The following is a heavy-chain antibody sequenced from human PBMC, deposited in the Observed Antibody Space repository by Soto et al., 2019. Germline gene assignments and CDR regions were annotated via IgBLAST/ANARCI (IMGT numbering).Heavy chain of an antibody. CDR3: ARGGYRTLAWFDP. V-gene: IGHV4-59*11. CDR2: IYHTGNT. J-gene: IGHJ5*02. Sequence: QVQVQEPGPGLVKPSETLSLTCTVSGGSISNHYWSWVRQSPGKGLEWIANIYHTGNTNYNLSLKGRVTISIDSSKNQVSLKLNSVTAADTAVYYCARGGYRTLAWFDPWGQGTLVTVSS. D-gene: IGHD6-13*01. CDR1: GGSISNHY.